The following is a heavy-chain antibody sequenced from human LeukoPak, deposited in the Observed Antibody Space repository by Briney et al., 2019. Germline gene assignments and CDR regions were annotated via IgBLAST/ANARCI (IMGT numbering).Heavy chain of an antibody. V-gene: IGHV3-48*03. J-gene: IGHJ6*02. CDR1: GFTFSSYE. D-gene: IGHD2-8*02. Sequence: GASLRLSYASSGFTFSSYEMKWVRQAPGRGLEWVSYISTGGDNTFYADSLKGRFTVSRDNAKNSLFLQMDSLRSEDTAVYYCARSFCTSVSCPKGHYYYVMDVWGQGTTVIVSS. CDR3: ARSFCTSVSCPKGHYYYVMDV. CDR2: ISTGGDNT.